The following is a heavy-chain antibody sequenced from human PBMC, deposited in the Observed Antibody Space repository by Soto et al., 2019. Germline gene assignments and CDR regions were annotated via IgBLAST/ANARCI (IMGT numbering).Heavy chain of an antibody. V-gene: IGHV1-18*04. CDR2: ISAYNGNT. Sequence: QVQLVQSGAEVKKPGASVKVSCKASGYTFTSYGISWVRQAPGQGLEWMGWISAYNGNTNYAQKLQGRVTMTTDTSTRTAYMELRSLRSDDTAVYYCARSSSKVELEGWFDPWGQGTLVTVSS. D-gene: IGHD1-7*01. J-gene: IGHJ5*02. CDR1: GYTFTSYG. CDR3: ARSSSKVELEGWFDP.